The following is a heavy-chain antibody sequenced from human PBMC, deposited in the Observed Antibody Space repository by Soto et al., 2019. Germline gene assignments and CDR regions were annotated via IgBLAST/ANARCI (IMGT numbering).Heavy chain of an antibody. J-gene: IGHJ4*02. CDR3: ARNKTGALFDY. V-gene: IGHV4-38-2*02. Sequence: SEILSLTCSVSGYSIRSGYYWGWIRQTPGKGLEWIGSIYQSGSTHYNPSLKSRLTISVDTSKNQFSLRLTSVTAADTAMYYCARNKTGALFDYWGQGALVTVSS. CDR2: IYQSGST. CDR1: GYSIRSGYY. D-gene: IGHD3-10*01.